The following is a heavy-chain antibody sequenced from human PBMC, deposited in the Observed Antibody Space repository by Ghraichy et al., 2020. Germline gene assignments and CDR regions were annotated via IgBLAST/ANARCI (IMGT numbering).Heavy chain of an antibody. V-gene: IGHV4-4*02. D-gene: IGHD2-21*02. J-gene: IGHJ5*02. CDR1: GGSISSSNW. Sequence: TLSLTCAVSGGSISSSNWWSWVRQPPGKGLEWIGEIYHSRSTNYNPSLKSRVTISVDKSRNQFSLKLSSVTAADTAVYYCARRTESVTAISYNWFDPWGQGTLVTVSS. CDR2: IYHSRST. CDR3: ARRTESVTAISYNWFDP.